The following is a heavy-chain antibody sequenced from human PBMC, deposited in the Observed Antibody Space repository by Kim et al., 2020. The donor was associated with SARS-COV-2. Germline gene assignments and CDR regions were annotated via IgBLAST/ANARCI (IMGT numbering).Heavy chain of an antibody. CDR2: ISIGNDNT. V-gene: IGHV1-3*04. D-gene: IGHD6-19*01. J-gene: IGHJ4*02. CDR1: GYTFINYV. CDR3: ARGSGWAFDY. Sequence: ASVKVSCKASGYTFINYVMHWVRQAPGQRLEWMGLISIGNDNTKYSQKFQGRVTITRDTSASTAYMELTSPRSEDTAIYYCARGSGWAFDYWGQGTLVTVAS.